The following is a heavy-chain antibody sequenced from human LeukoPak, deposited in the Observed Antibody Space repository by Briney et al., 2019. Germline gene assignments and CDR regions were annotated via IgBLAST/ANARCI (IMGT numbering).Heavy chain of an antibody. Sequence: PGGSLRLSCAASGFTVSSNYMSWVRQAPGKGLEWVSVIYSGGSTYYADSVKGRFTISRDNSKNTLYLQMNSLRAEDTAVYYCARSPSGTSMAAAQWGQGTLVTVSS. J-gene: IGHJ4*02. CDR3: ARSPSGTSMAAAQ. V-gene: IGHV3-66*01. CDR2: IYSGGST. D-gene: IGHD6-13*01. CDR1: GFTVSSNY.